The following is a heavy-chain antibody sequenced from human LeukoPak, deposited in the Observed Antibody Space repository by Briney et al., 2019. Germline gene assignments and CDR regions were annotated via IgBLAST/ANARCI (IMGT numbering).Heavy chain of an antibody. D-gene: IGHD2-15*01. J-gene: IGHJ6*03. CDR1: GFPFSTYA. Sequence: GGSLRLSCAASGFPFSTYAMTWVRQAPGKGLEWVSSISVSGGSTYYSDPAQGRFTISRDNSKNTLYLQMNSLRVEDTAVYYCANRGVGYYYMDVWGKGTTVTVSS. CDR3: ANRGVGYYYMDV. V-gene: IGHV3-23*01. CDR2: ISVSGGST.